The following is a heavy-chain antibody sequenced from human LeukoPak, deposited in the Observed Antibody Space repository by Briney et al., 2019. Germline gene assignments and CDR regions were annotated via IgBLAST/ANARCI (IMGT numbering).Heavy chain of an antibody. CDR1: GGSFSGYY. J-gene: IGHJ4*02. V-gene: IGHV4-34*01. CDR3: ARVRYHGHLDY. D-gene: IGHD2-2*01. Sequence: SETLSLTCAVYGGSFSGYYWSWIRQPPGKGLEWIGEINHSGSTNYNPSLKSRVTISVDTSKNQFSLKLSSVTAADTAVYYCARVRYHGHLDYWGQGTLVTVSS. CDR2: INHSGST.